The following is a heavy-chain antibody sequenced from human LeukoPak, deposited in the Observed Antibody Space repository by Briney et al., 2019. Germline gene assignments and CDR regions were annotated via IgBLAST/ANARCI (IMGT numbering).Heavy chain of an antibody. CDR2: IYYSGST. D-gene: IGHD2-21*02. Sequence: SETLSLTCTVSGGSISSYYWSWIRQPPGKGLEWLGYIYYSGSTNYNPSLKSRVTISVDTSKNQFSLKLSSVTAADTAVYYCARWAYCGGDCALDYWGQGTLVTVSS. V-gene: IGHV4-59*01. CDR1: GGSISSYY. J-gene: IGHJ4*02. CDR3: ARWAYCGGDCALDY.